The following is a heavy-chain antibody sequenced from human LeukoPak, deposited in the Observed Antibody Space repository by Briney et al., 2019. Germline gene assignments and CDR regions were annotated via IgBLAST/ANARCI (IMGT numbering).Heavy chain of an antibody. J-gene: IGHJ6*02. CDR2: IYYSGST. CDR3: AVRSTSQYYYYGMDV. Sequence: SETLSLTCTVSGGSISSYYWSWIRQPPGKGLEWIGYIYYSGSTNYNPSLKSRVTISVDTSKNQFSLKLSSVTAADTAVYYCAVRSTSQYYYYGMDVWGQGTTVTVSS. CDR1: GGSISSYY. D-gene: IGHD2-2*01. V-gene: IGHV4-59*08.